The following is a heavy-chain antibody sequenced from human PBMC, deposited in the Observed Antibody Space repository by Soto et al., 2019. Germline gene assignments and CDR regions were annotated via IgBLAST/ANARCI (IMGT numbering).Heavy chain of an antibody. Sequence: ASVKVSCKASGGTFSSYAISWVRQAPGQGLEWMGGIIPIFGTANYAQKFQGRVTITADKSTSTAYMELSSLRSEDTPVYYCARDLYKLWRYDAFDIWGQGTMVTVSS. CDR1: GGTFSSYA. V-gene: IGHV1-69*06. CDR3: ARDLYKLWRYDAFDI. D-gene: IGHD5-18*01. CDR2: IIPIFGTA. J-gene: IGHJ3*02.